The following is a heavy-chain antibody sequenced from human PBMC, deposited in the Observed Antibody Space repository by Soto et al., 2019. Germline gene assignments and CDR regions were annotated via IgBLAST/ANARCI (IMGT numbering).Heavy chain of an antibody. CDR2: INPADSYI. J-gene: IGHJ4*02. CDR3: ARNKRDDAYRKIEC. V-gene: IGHV5-51*01. Sequence: GDSLKISCQFSGYIFTSNLIFFVRQMPGKVLEWMGIINPADSYIKYSPSFQVQVTISADKSIGTAYLQWSSLKASDTAMYYCARNKRDDAYRKIECWGKGNMVTVSS. D-gene: IGHD3-16*01. CDR1: GYIFTSNL.